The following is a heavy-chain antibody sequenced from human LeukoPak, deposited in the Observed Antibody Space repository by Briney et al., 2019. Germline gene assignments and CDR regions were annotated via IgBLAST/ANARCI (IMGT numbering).Heavy chain of an antibody. J-gene: IGHJ4*02. D-gene: IGHD2-15*01. CDR1: GGSINSATYY. CDR2: IYTSGST. Sequence: SETLSLTCTVSGGSINSATYYWTWIRQPAGKGLEWIGRIYTSGSTNYNPSLKSRVTISVDTSKNQFSLKLSSVTAADTAVYYCARNSCPSGTCYDNRGYFDYWGQGTLVTVSS. V-gene: IGHV4-61*02. CDR3: ARNSCPSGTCYDNRGYFDY.